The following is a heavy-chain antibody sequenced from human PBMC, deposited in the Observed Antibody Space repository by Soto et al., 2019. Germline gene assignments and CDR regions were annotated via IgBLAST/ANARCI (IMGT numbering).Heavy chain of an antibody. D-gene: IGHD3-22*01. CDR3: ASGGSYYYDSSGYAVDM. J-gene: IGHJ3*02. CDR2: ISAYNGNT. Sequence: ASVKVSCKASGYTFTSYGISWVRQAPGQGLEWMGWISAYNGNTNYAQKLQGRVTMTTDTSTSTAYMELRSLRSDDTAVYYCASGGSYYYDSSGYAVDMCGQGTMVTVS. V-gene: IGHV1-18*01. CDR1: GYTFTSYG.